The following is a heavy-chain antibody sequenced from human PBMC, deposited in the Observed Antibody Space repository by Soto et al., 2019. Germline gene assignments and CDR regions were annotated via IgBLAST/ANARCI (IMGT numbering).Heavy chain of an antibody. J-gene: IGHJ6*02. V-gene: IGHV1-46*01. D-gene: IGHD4-17*01. CDR2: INPSGGST. Sequence: SVKVSCKSSGYTFTSYYMHWVRHAPGQGLERMGIINPSGGSTSYAQKFQGRVTMTRDTTTSTVYMELSSLRSEDTPVYYCSRTYGDYYYGMDVWGQVTTVSVS. CDR1: GYTFTSYY. CDR3: SRTYGDYYYGMDV.